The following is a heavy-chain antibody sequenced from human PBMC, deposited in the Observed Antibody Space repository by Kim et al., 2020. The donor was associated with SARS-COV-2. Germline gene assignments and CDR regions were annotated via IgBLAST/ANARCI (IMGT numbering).Heavy chain of an antibody. J-gene: IGHJ4*02. CDR3: ARQAVTMGVDY. CDR2: IYYSGST. V-gene: IGHV4-59*08. Sequence: SETLSLTCTVSGGSISSYYWSWIRQPPGKGLEWIGYIYYSGSTNYNPSLKSRVTISVDTSKNQFSLKLSSVTAADTAVYYCARQAVTMGVDYWGQGTLVT. D-gene: IGHD4-17*01. CDR1: GGSISSYY.